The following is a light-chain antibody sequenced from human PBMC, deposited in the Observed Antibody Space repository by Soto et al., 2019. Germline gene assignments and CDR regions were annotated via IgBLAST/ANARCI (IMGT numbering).Light chain of an antibody. CDR3: QSYDSSLSGWV. J-gene: IGLJ3*02. CDR2: GNS. Sequence: QSVLTQPPSVSGAPGQRVTISCTGISSNIGAGYDVHWYQQLPGTAPKLLIYGNSNRPSGVPDRFLGSKSGTSASLAITGLQAEDEADYYCQSYDSSLSGWVFGGG. V-gene: IGLV1-40*01. CDR1: SSNIGAGYD.